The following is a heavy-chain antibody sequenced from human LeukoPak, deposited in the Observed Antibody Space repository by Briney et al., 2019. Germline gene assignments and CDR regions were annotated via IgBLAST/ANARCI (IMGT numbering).Heavy chain of an antibody. D-gene: IGHD3-9*01. V-gene: IGHV3-43*02. CDR2: ISGDGGST. CDR1: GFTFDDYA. Sequence: GGSLRLSCAASGFTFDDYAMHWVRQAPGKGLEGVSLISGDGGSTYYADSVKGRFTVSRDNSKHSLYLPMNSLRTEDIGLYYCAKDIDDILTGYYNDDGMDVWGQGSTVTVS. J-gene: IGHJ6*02. CDR3: AKDIDDILTGYYNDDGMDV.